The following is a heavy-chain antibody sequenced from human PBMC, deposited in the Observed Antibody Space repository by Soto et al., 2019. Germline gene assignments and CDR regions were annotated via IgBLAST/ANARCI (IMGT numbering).Heavy chain of an antibody. CDR3: AKEGSSSSSIPRVY. V-gene: IGHV3-23*01. D-gene: IGHD6-6*01. Sequence: QPGGSLRLSCAASGFTFSSYAMSWVRQAPGKGLEWVSAISGSGGSTYYADSVKGRFTISRGNSKNTLYLQMNSLRAEDTAVYYCAKEGSSSSSIPRVYWGQGTLVTVSS. J-gene: IGHJ4*02. CDR2: ISGSGGST. CDR1: GFTFSSYA.